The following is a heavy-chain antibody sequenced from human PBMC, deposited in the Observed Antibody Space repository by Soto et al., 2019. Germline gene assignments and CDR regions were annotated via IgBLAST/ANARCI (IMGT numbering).Heavy chain of an antibody. CDR1: GYSVTSYG. CDR3: ARGGYFDSSKYLAY. D-gene: IGHD3-22*01. J-gene: IGHJ4*02. Sequence: GASGKVSCNASGYSVTSYGMIWLRQAHGRGLEWMWLINPVKVITAHSQRLQGTDIIERDTSARTAYMESSSLRSEDTAVYYCARGGYFDSSKYLAYWGLGTLVTVSS. CDR2: INPVKVIT. V-gene: IGHV1-3*01.